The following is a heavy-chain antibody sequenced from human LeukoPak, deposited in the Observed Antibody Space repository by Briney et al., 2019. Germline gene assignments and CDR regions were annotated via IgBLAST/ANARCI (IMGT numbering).Heavy chain of an antibody. J-gene: IGHJ5*02. V-gene: IGHV4-34*01. CDR2: INHSGST. D-gene: IGHD2-15*01. CDR1: GGSFSGYY. Sequence: SETLSLTXAVYGGSFSGYYWSWIRQPPGKGLEWIGEINHSGSTNYNPSLKSRVTISVDTSKNQFSLKLSSVTAADTAVYYCARRPYGCSGGSCYAGPGFDPWGQGTLVTVSS. CDR3: ARRPYGCSGGSCYAGPGFDP.